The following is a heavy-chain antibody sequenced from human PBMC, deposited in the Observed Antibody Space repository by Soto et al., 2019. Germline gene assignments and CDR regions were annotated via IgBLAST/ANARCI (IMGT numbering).Heavy chain of an antibody. CDR2: ISSSSSTI. D-gene: IGHD2-15*01. J-gene: IGHJ6*02. CDR3: ARVGGSLGMDV. Sequence: GPHRHRYAASGGKCGGFSGNRVRQTTGKGLEWVSYISSSSSTISYVDSVKGRFTISRDNAKNSLYLQMNSLRDEDMAVYYCARVGGSLGMDVWGQATTVIVSS. V-gene: IGHV3-48*02. CDR1: GGKCGGFS.